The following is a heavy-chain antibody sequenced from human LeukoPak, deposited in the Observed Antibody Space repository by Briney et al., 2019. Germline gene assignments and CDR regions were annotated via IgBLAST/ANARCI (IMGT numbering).Heavy chain of an antibody. CDR3: ARIPSSSRGSADY. CDR2: IIPILGIA. J-gene: IGHJ4*02. V-gene: IGHV1-69*02. CDR1: GGTFSSYT. Sequence: ASVKVSCKASGGTFSSYTVSWVRQAPGQGLEWMGRIIPILGIANYAQKFQGRVTITADKSTSTAYMELSSLRSEDTAVYYCARIPSSSRGSADYCGQGTLVTVS. D-gene: IGHD1-26*01.